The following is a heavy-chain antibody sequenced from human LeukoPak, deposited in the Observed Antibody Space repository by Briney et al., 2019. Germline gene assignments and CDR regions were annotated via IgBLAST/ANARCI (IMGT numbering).Heavy chain of an antibody. V-gene: IGHV1-2*02. CDR3: ARVPYPSKKGFDF. D-gene: IGHD2-2*01. CDR2: IDPDKGGT. CDR1: GYTFTAYY. J-gene: IGHJ4*02. Sequence: ASVKVSCKASGYTFTAYYMHWVRQAPGQGLEWMGWIDPDKGGTKYAQEFQDRVTMTSDTSVRTAYMELTRLRSDDTAVYFCARVPYPSKKGFDFWGQGTLVTVSS.